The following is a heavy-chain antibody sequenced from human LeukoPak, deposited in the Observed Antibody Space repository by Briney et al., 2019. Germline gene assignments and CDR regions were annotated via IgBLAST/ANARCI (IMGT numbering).Heavy chain of an antibody. J-gene: IGHJ4*02. CDR2: IYHSGST. V-gene: IGHV4-34*01. CDR1: GGSFSGYY. Sequence: SETLSLTCAVYGGSFSGYYWSWIRQPPGKGLEWIGEIYHSGSTNYNPSLKSRVTISVDTSKNQFSLKLSSVTAADTAVYYCARGIRRIAAAGSRFDYWGQGTLVTVSS. CDR3: ARGIRRIAAAGSRFDY. D-gene: IGHD6-13*01.